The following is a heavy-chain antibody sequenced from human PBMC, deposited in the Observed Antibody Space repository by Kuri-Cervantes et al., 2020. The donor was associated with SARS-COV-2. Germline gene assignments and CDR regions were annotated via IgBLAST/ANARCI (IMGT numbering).Heavy chain of an antibody. D-gene: IGHD7-27*01. V-gene: IGHV3-30*04. J-gene: IGHJ4*02. CDR2: ISNDGTLA. CDR1: GFTFSHFA. CDR3: ARDLRMGKSLDY. Sequence: GGSLRLSCAASGFTFSHFAVQWVRQPPGKGLEWVAAISNDGTLAYYADSVKGRFTISRDNAKNSVYLQMNSLRAEDTAVYYCARDLRMGKSLDYWGQGTQVTVSS.